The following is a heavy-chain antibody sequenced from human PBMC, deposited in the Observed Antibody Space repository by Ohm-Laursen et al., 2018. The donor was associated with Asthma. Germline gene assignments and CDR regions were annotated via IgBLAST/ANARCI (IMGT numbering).Heavy chain of an antibody. CDR3: ARAYYYDSSGYSEFDY. CDR2: IWYDGSNK. V-gene: IGHV3-33*01. Sequence: SLRLSCAAPGFTFSSYGMHWVRQAPGKGLEWVAVIWYDGSNKYYADSVKGRFTISRDNSKNTLYLQMNSLRAEDTAVYYCARAYYYDSSGYSEFDYWGQGTLVTVSS. J-gene: IGHJ4*02. D-gene: IGHD3-22*01. CDR1: GFTFSSYG.